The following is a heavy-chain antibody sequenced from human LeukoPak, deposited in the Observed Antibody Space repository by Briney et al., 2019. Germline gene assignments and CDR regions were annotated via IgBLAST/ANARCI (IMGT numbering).Heavy chain of an antibody. V-gene: IGHV3-30-3*01. CDR3: ASLSAYGSGSYYNGY. CDR2: ISYDGSNK. Sequence: GGSLRLSCAASGFTFSNYAMHWVRQAPGKGLGWVAVISYDGSNKYYADSVKGRFTISRDNSKNTLYLQMNSLRAEDTAVYYCASLSAYGSGSYYNGYWGQGTLVTVSS. J-gene: IGHJ4*02. CDR1: GFTFSNYA. D-gene: IGHD3-10*01.